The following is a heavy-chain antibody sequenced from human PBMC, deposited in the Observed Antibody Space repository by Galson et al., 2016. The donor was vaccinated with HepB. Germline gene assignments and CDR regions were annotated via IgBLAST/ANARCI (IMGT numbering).Heavy chain of an antibody. D-gene: IGHD5-24*01. V-gene: IGHV3-21*01. CDR1: QVNFSLSR. CDR3: ARDRAQTLQNFDY. J-gene: IGHJ4*02. Sequence: SLRLSCAASQVNFSLSRMAWVRQAPGRGLEWVSSIGDSTSYIFYADSVRGRFTISRDNAKKSMHLQMDSLRVEDTAVYYCARDRAQTLQNFDYWGQGTLVIVSS. CDR2: IGDSTSYI.